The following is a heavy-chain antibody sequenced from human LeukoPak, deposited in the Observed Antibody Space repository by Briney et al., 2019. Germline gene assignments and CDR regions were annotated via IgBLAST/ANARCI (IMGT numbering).Heavy chain of an antibody. CDR3: RGYDSSGNWLFDY. D-gene: IGHD3-22*01. CDR1: GDSITSRNYY. J-gene: IGHJ4*02. V-gene: IGHV4-39*01. Sequence: SETLSLTCTVSGDSITSRNYYWGWSRQPPGKGLEWIGSVSYSGSTYYNPSLKSRVSVSVDTSKNQFSLKLTSVTAADTALYYCRGYDSSGNWLFDYWGQGTRVTVSS. CDR2: VSYSGST.